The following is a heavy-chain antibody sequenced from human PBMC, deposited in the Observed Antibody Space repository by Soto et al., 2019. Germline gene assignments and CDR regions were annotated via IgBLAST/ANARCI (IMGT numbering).Heavy chain of an antibody. V-gene: IGHV1-18*01. CDR1: GYSFATSG. Sequence: QVKLVQSGTEVKQPGASMKVSCKASGYSFATSGISWVRQAPGQGLEWMGWISAYNGNTNYDQKLQDRVTMTTDTSTSTAYLALRHLRSDDTAVYHCARAGQYYDSSGYANWGQGTLVTVSS. CDR3: ARAGQYYDSSGYAN. J-gene: IGHJ4*02. CDR2: ISAYNGNT. D-gene: IGHD3-22*01.